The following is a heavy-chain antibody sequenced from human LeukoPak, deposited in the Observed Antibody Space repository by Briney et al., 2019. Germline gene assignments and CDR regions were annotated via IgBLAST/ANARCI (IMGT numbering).Heavy chain of an antibody. CDR3: ARACGATVTTLSGKYYFDY. J-gene: IGHJ4*02. D-gene: IGHD4-17*01. CDR2: IYSGGST. CDR1: GFTVSSNY. Sequence: PGGSLRLSCAASGFTVSSNYMSWVRQAPGKGLEWVSVIYSGGSTYYADSVKGRFTISRDNSKNTLYLQMNSLRAEDTAVYYCARACGATVTTLSGKYYFDYWGQGTLVTVSS. V-gene: IGHV3-66*01.